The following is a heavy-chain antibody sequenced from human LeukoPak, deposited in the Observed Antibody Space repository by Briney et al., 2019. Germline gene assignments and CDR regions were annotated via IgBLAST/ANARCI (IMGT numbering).Heavy chain of an antibody. D-gene: IGHD3-10*01. Sequence: GGSLRLSCAASGFTLSSKSMSWARQAPGEGLEWVSVIYSGGSTYYADSVKGRFTISRDNSKNTLYLQMNSLRAEDTAVYYCARGVGRGTRDYWGQGTLVTVSS. CDR2: IYSGGST. J-gene: IGHJ4*02. V-gene: IGHV3-66*01. CDR3: ARGVGRGTRDY. CDR1: GFTLSSKS.